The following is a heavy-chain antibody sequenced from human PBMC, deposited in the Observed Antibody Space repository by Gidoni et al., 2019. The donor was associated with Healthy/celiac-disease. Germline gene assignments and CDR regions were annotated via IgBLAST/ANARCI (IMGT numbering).Heavy chain of an antibody. CDR3: ARSGGGVGWFDP. J-gene: IGHJ5*02. Sequence: QLQLQESGPGLVKPSETLSLTCTVSGGSISSSSYYWGWIRQPPGKGLEWIGSIYYSGSTYYNPSLKSRVTISVDTSKNQFSLKLSSVTAADTAVYYCARSGGGVGWFDPWGQGTLVTVSS. CDR1: GGSISSSSYY. D-gene: IGHD3-16*01. CDR2: IYYSGST. V-gene: IGHV4-39*07.